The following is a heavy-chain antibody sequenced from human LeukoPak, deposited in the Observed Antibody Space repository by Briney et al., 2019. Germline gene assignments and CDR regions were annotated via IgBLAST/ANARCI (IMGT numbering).Heavy chain of an antibody. J-gene: IGHJ5*02. Sequence: PSETLSLTCIVSGGSISSYYWNWIRQPPGKGLEWIGYIYSSGSTDYNPSLKGRVTISVDTSKSQFSLKLNSVTAADTAVYYCARQSDGYDSNWFDPWGQGTLVTVSS. CDR3: ARQSDGYDSNWFDP. D-gene: IGHD5-24*01. CDR1: GGSISSYY. CDR2: IYSSGST. V-gene: IGHV4-4*09.